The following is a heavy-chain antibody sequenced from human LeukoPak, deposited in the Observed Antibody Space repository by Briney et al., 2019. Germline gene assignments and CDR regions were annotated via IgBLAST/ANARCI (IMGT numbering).Heavy chain of an antibody. CDR2: ISYDGSNK. D-gene: IGHD6-19*01. V-gene: IGHV3-30-3*01. Sequence: PGGSLRLSCAASGFTFSSYAMHWVRQAPGKGLEWVAVISYDGSNKYYADSVKGRFTISRDNSKNTLYLQMNGLRAEDTAVYYCASLYSSGWYPPPDYWGQGTLVTVSS. J-gene: IGHJ4*02. CDR1: GFTFSSYA. CDR3: ASLYSSGWYPPPDY.